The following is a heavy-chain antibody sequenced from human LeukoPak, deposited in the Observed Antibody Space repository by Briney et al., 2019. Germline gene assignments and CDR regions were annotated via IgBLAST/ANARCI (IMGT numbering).Heavy chain of an antibody. CDR1: GGSLSSGSYY. Sequence: SETQSLTCTVSGGSLSSGSYYWSWLRQPAGTGLEWIGRIYTSGSTNYNPSLKSRVTISVDTSKNQFSLKLSSVTATDTAVYFCARDFWSGSNWFDPWGQGTLVTVSS. CDR2: IYTSGST. CDR3: ARDFWSGSNWFDP. J-gene: IGHJ5*02. V-gene: IGHV4-61*02. D-gene: IGHD3-3*01.